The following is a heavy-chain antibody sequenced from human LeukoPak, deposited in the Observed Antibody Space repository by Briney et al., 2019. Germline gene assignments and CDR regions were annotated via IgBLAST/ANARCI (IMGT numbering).Heavy chain of an antibody. V-gene: IGHV4-38-2*02. CDR1: GYSISSGYY. Sequence: SETLSLTCTVSGYSISSGYYWGWIRQPPGKGLEWIGSIYHSGSTYYNPSLKSRVTISVDRSKNQFSLKLSSVTAADTAVYYCARLGTNRGAFDIWGQGTMVTVSS. D-gene: IGHD7-27*01. CDR3: ARLGTNRGAFDI. CDR2: IYHSGST. J-gene: IGHJ3*02.